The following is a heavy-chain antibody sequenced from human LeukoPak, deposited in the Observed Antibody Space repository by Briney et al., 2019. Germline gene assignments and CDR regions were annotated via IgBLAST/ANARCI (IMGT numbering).Heavy chain of an antibody. D-gene: IGHD6-13*01. Sequence: SVKVSCKASGGTFSSYAISWVRQAPGQGLEWMGRSIPIRGIANYAQKFQGRVTITAEKSTSTAYMELSSLTSEDPAVYYCARAATGYSRSWYTTFARYYYYSGMDVWGQGTTVTVSS. V-gene: IGHV1-69*04. CDR3: ARAATGYSRSWYTTFARYYYYSGMDV. CDR1: GGTFSSYA. CDR2: SIPIRGIA. J-gene: IGHJ6*02.